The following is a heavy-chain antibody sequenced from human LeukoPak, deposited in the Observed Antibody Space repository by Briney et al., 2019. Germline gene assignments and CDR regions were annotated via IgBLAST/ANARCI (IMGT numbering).Heavy chain of an antibody. D-gene: IGHD5-24*01. J-gene: IGHJ2*01. CDR3: ARRSSKRFSWYFDL. V-gene: IGHV4-34*01. CDR1: GGSFSGYY. CDR2: INHSGST. Sequence: SETLSLTCAVYGGSFSGYYWSWIRQPPGKGLEWIGEINHSGSTNYNPSLKSRVTISVDTSKNQFSLKLSSVTAADTAVYYCARRSSKRFSWYFDLWAVEPWSLSPQ.